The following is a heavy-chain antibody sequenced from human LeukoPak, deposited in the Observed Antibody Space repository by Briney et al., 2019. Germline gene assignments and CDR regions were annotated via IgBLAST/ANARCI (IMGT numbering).Heavy chain of an antibody. CDR2: IYTTGST. CDR1: GGSISSHY. CDR3: ARYSGSYYFDL. Sequence: PSETLSLTCSVSGGSISSHYWSWIRQPAGKGLEWIGRIYTTGSTSYNPSLKSWVTMSVDTSNNQFYLKLSSVTAADSAVYYCARYSGSYYFDLWGRGTLVTVSS. V-gene: IGHV4-4*07. J-gene: IGHJ4*02. D-gene: IGHD1-26*01.